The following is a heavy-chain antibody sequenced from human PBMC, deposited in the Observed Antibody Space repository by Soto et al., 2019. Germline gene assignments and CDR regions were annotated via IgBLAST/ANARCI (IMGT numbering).Heavy chain of an antibody. Sequence: QVQLVQSGAEVKKPGSSVKVSCKASGGTFSSYTISWVRQAPGQGLEWMGRIIPILGIANYAQKFQGRVTITADKSTSTAYMELISRRTEDKAVYYCARGYYDFWSGYPRDYYYYYMDVWGKGTTVTVSS. V-gene: IGHV1-69*02. CDR1: GGTFSSYT. J-gene: IGHJ6*03. CDR3: ARGYYDFWSGYPRDYYYYYMDV. D-gene: IGHD3-3*01. CDR2: IIPILGIA.